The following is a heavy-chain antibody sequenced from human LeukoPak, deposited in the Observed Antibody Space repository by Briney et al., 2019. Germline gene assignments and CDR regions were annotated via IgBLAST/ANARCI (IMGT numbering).Heavy chain of an antibody. Sequence: PGGSLRLSCAASGFTFSSYGMHWVRQATGKGLEWVSAIGTAGDPYYPGSVKGRFTVSRENAKNSLYLQMNSLRAGDTAVYYCARGTYCTSTRCESDAFDIWGQGTMVTVSS. CDR3: ARGTYCTSTRCESDAFDI. CDR1: GFTFSSYG. CDR2: IGTAGDP. V-gene: IGHV3-13*05. J-gene: IGHJ3*02. D-gene: IGHD2-2*01.